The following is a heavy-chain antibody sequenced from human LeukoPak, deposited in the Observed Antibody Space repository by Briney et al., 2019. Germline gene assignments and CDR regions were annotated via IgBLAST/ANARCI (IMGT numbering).Heavy chain of an antibody. Sequence: PSETLSLSCAVYGGSFSGYYWSWIRQPPGKGLEWIGYIYYSGSTNYNPSLKSRVTISVDTSKNQFSLKLSSVTAADTAVYYCARHLGYCSGGSCSPGYYYGMDVWGQGTTVTVSS. J-gene: IGHJ6*02. CDR1: GGSFSGYY. D-gene: IGHD2-15*01. CDR3: ARHLGYCSGGSCSPGYYYGMDV. CDR2: IYYSGST. V-gene: IGHV4-59*08.